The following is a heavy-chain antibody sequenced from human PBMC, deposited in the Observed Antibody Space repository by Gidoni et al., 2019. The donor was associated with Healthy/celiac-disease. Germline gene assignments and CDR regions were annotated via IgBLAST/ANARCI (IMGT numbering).Heavy chain of an antibody. CDR2: IYYSGST. J-gene: IGHJ5*02. Sequence: QVQLQASGQGLVKPSETLSLTCTVSGGSVSSGSYYWSWIRQPPGKGLEWIGYIYYSGSTNYNPTLKSRFTISVDTSKNQFSLKLSSVTAADTAVYYCARLITMVQGVRGTPSWFDPWGQGTLVTVSS. V-gene: IGHV4-61*01. CDR3: ARLITMVQGVRGTPSWFDP. CDR1: GGSVSSGSYY. D-gene: IGHD3-10*01.